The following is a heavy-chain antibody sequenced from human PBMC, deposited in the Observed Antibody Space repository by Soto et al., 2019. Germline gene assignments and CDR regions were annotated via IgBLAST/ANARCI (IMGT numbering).Heavy chain of an antibody. CDR2: IYWDDDK. D-gene: IGHD3-10*01. V-gene: IGHV2-5*02. CDR3: AHPPCSGLGSYPFDY. J-gene: IGHJ4*02. Sequence: QITLKESGPTLVRPTQTLTLTCTFSGFSLTTSGVGVGWIRQPPGKALEWLAVIYWDDDKRYSSSLKSRLTIXXDXSXXQVALTMTNTDPVDTATYYCAHPPCSGLGSYPFDYWGQGTLVTVSS. CDR1: GFSLTTSGVG.